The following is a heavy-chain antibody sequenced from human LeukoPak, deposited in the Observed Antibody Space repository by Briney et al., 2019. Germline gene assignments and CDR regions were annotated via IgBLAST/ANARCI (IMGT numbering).Heavy chain of an antibody. J-gene: IGHJ6*03. CDR2: IRYDGSNK. Sequence: GGSLRLSCAASGFTFSSYGMLWVRQAPGKGLEWVAFIRYDGSNKYYADSVKGRFTISRDNSKNTLYLQMNSLRAEDTAVYYCARGDSSSWYNAYYYMDVWGKGTTVTVSS. V-gene: IGHV3-30*02. D-gene: IGHD6-13*01. CDR1: GFTFSSYG. CDR3: ARGDSSSWYNAYYYMDV.